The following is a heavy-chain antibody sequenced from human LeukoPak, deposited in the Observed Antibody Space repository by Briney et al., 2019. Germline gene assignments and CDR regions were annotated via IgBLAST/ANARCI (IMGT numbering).Heavy chain of an antibody. J-gene: IGHJ4*02. CDR2: INHSGST. CDR3: ARGREKYYDSSGYYYAFDY. D-gene: IGHD3-22*01. Sequence: SETLSLTCAVYGGSFSGYYWSWIRQPPGKGLEWIGEINHSGSTNYNPSLKSRVTISVDTSKNQFSLKLSSVTAADTAVYYCARGREKYYDSSGYYYAFDYWGQGTLVTVSS. CDR1: GGSFSGYY. V-gene: IGHV4-34*01.